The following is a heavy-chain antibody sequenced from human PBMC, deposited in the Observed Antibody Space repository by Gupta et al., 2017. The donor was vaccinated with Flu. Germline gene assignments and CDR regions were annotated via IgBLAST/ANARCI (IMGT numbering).Heavy chain of an antibody. V-gene: IGHV1-69*01. J-gene: IGHJ6*02. D-gene: IGHD6-19*01. CDR3: ARVRIPDSSGWLHYYGLDV. CDR1: YA. Sequence: YAGAWVRQAPGQVLEGMGGIIPRSGTTNSEQKFQGRVTITADDSTSTAYMELSSLTSADTAVYYCARVRIPDSSGWLHYYGLDVWGQGTTVTGS. CDR2: IIPRSGTT.